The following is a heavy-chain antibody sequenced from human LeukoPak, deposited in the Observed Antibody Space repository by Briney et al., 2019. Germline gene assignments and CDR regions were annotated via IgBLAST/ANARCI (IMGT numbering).Heavy chain of an antibody. D-gene: IGHD4-17*01. CDR1: GGSISSYY. Sequence: PSETLSLTCTVSGGSISSYYWSWIRQPPGKGLEWIGYIYYSGSTNYNPSLKSRVTISVDTSKNQFSLKLSSVTAADTAVYYCAGGNTVTSYLDYWGQGTLVTVSS. J-gene: IGHJ4*02. V-gene: IGHV4-59*01. CDR2: IYYSGST. CDR3: AGGNTVTSYLDY.